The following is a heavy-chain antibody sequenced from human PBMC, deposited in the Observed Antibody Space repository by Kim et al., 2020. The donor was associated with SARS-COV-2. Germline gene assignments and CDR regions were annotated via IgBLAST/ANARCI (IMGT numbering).Heavy chain of an antibody. CDR1: GYTFTSYY. D-gene: IGHD4-17*01. CDR2: INPSGGST. J-gene: IGHJ6*02. Sequence: ASVKVSCKASGYTFTSYYMHWVRQAPGQGLEWIGIINPSGGSTSYAQKFQGRVTMTRDTSTSTVYMELSSLRSEDTAVYYCARDPDGDYGHYYYGMDVWGQGTTVTVSS. CDR3: ARDPDGDYGHYYYGMDV. V-gene: IGHV1-46*01.